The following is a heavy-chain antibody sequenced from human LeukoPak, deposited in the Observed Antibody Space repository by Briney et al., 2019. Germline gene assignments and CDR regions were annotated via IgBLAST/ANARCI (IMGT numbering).Heavy chain of an antibody. CDR2: IIPILGIA. CDR1: GGTFSSYA. CDR3: ARDILAAAAYNWFDP. V-gene: IGHV1-69*04. D-gene: IGHD6-13*01. Sequence: ASVKVSCKASGGTFSSYAISWVRQAPGQGLERMGRIIPILGIANYAQKFQGRVTITADKSTSTAYMELSSLRSEDTAVYYCARDILAAAAYNWFDPWGQGTLVTVSS. J-gene: IGHJ5*02.